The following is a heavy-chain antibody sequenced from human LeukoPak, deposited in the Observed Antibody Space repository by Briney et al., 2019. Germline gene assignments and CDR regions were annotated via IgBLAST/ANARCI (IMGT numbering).Heavy chain of an antibody. Sequence: PGGSLRLSCAASGFTFSSYAMHWVRQAPGKGLEWVAVISYDGSNKYYADSVKGRFTISRDNSKNTLYLQMNSLRAEDTAVYYCARDPAVVVTEYYFDYWGQGTLVTVSS. CDR2: ISYDGSNK. V-gene: IGHV3-30-3*01. J-gene: IGHJ4*02. CDR1: GFTFSSYA. D-gene: IGHD3-22*01. CDR3: ARDPAVVVTEYYFDY.